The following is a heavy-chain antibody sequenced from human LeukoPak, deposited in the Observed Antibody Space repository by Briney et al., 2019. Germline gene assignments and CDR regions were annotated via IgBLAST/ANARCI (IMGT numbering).Heavy chain of an antibody. J-gene: IGHJ5*02. CDR3: ARDHGYSGTYSWFDP. CDR1: GGFICSGDYY. CDR2: IYYSGST. Sequence: SQTLSLTCTVSGGFICSGDYYWSWIRQPPGKGLEWIGYIYYSGSTYYNPSLKSRVTISVDTSKNQFSLKLSSVTAADTAVYYCARDHGYSGTYSWFDPWGQGTLVTVSS. D-gene: IGHD1-26*01. V-gene: IGHV4-30-4*08.